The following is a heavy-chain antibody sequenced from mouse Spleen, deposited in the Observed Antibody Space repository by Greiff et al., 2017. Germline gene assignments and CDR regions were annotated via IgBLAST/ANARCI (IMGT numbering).Heavy chain of an antibody. CDR3: ARVGDYGDFYYAMDY. Sequence: ESGPGLVKPSQSLSLTCSVTGYSITSGYYWNWIRQFPGNKLEWMGYISYDGSNNYNPSLKNRISITRDTSKNQFFLKLNSVTTEDTATYYCARVGDYGDFYYAMDYWGQGTSVTVSS. V-gene: IGHV3-6*01. CDR2: ISYDGSN. J-gene: IGHJ4*01. D-gene: IGHD2-13*01. CDR1: GYSITSGYY.